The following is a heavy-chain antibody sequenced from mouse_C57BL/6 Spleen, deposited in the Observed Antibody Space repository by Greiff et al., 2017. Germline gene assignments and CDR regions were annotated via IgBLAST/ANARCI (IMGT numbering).Heavy chain of an antibody. D-gene: IGHD1-1*01. Sequence: QVQLQQPGAELVMPGASVKLSCKASGYTFTSYWMHWVKQRPGQGLEWIGEIDPSDSYTTYNQKFKGKSTLTVDKSSSTAYMQLSSLTSEDSAVYYGARSSTTGAMDYWGQGTSVTVSS. CDR1: GYTFTSYW. V-gene: IGHV1-69*01. CDR3: ARSSTTGAMDY. CDR2: IDPSDSYT. J-gene: IGHJ4*01.